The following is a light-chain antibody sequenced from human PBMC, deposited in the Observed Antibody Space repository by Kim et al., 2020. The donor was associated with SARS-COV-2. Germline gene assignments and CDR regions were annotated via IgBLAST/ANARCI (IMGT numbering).Light chain of an antibody. V-gene: IGKV4-1*01. CDR1: QSVLYSSNNKNY. CDR3: QQYYNTPLT. Sequence: DIVMTQSPDSLPVSLGERAIINCKSSQSVLYSSNNKNYLAWYQQKPGQPPKLLIYWASIRESGVPDRFSGSGSGTDFTLTISSLQAEDVAVYYCQQYYNTPLTFGGGTKVDIK. CDR2: WAS. J-gene: IGKJ4*01.